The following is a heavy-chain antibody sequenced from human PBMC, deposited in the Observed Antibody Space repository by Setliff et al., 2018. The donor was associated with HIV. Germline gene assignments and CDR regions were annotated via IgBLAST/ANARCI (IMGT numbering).Heavy chain of an antibody. Sequence: SETLSLTCTVSGGSVSNYYWTWIRQSAGKGLEWIGHINTSGSTKYNPSLKSRLTMSVDSSWNQFSLTLTSVTAADTAVYYCARGPPFAYWGQGLLVTVSS. CDR3: ARGPPFAY. CDR2: INTSGST. CDR1: GGSVSNYY. V-gene: IGHV4-4*07. J-gene: IGHJ4*02.